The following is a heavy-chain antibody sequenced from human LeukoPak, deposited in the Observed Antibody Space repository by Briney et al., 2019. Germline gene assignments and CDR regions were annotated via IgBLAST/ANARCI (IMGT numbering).Heavy chain of an antibody. CDR3: AKLERGGDFDY. J-gene: IGHJ4*02. CDR1: GYTFTSYA. CDR2: ISAYNGNT. Sequence: ASVKVSCKASGYTFTSYAMKWVRQAPGQGLEWMGWISAYNGNTNYAQKLQGRVTMTTDTSTSTAYMELRSLRSDDTAVYYCAKLERGGDFDYWGQGTLVTVSS. D-gene: IGHD1-1*01. V-gene: IGHV1-18*01.